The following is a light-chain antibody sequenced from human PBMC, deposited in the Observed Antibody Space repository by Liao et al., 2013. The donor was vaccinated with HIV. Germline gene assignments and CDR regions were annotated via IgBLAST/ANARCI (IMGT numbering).Light chain of an antibody. Sequence: SYALTQPPSVSVSPGQTASITCSGDKLGTKYTCWYQQKPGQSPVLVIYKDTKRPSGIPERFSGSNSGNTATLSISRVEAGDEADYYCQVWDSSSDQYVFGTGSKVTVL. V-gene: IGLV3-1*01. J-gene: IGLJ1*01. CDR3: QVWDSSSDQYV. CDR1: KLGTKY. CDR2: KDT.